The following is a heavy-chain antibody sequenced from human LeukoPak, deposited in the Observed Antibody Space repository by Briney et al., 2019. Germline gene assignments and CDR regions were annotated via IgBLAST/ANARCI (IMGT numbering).Heavy chain of an antibody. V-gene: IGHV3-23*01. D-gene: IGHD4-23*01. Sequence: GGSLRLSCAASGFTFSTYAMSWVRQAPGKGLEWVSGISASGGTTYYADSVKGRFTISRDNSKNTLYLQMNSLRGEDTAVYYCAKRNGGNSGAFDYWGQGTLVTVSS. J-gene: IGHJ4*02. CDR3: AKRNGGNSGAFDY. CDR2: ISASGGTT. CDR1: GFTFSTYA.